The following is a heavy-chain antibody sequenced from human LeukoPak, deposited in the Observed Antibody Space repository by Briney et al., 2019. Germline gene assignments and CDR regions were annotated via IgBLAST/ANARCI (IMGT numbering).Heavy chain of an antibody. V-gene: IGHV3-53*01. Sequence: PGGSLRLSCVVSGFTVSSNYMSWVCQAPGKGLEWVSVIYNSGSTYYADSVKGRFTISRDNSKNTLYLQMNSLRAEDTALYYCAKGRLPVAATLDYWGQGTLVTVSS. CDR3: AKGRLPVAATLDY. D-gene: IGHD6-19*01. CDR1: GFTVSSNY. CDR2: IYNSGST. J-gene: IGHJ4*02.